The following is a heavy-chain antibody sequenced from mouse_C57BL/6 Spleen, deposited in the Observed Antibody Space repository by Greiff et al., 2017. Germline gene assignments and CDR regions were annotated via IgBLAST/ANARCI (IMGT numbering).Heavy chain of an antibody. CDR3: ARDDYDVGFAY. Sequence: DVQLVESGGGLVKPGGSLKLSCAASGFTFSDYGMHWVRQAPEKGLEWVAYISSGSSTLYYADTVKGRFTISRDNAKNTLFLQMTSLRSEDTAMYYCARDDYDVGFAYWGQGTLVTVSA. V-gene: IGHV5-17*01. CDR1: GFTFSDYG. CDR2: ISSGSSTL. J-gene: IGHJ3*01. D-gene: IGHD2-4*01.